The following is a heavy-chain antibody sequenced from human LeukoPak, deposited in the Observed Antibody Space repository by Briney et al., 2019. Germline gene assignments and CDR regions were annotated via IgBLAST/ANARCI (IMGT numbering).Heavy chain of an antibody. J-gene: IGHJ4*02. V-gene: IGHV4-30-4*07. CDR2: IHFSGST. CDR1: GGSISSGGYS. CDR3: ARGGRFVIVPAAFDY. Sequence: PSETLSLTCAVSGGSISSGGYSWSWIRQPPGKGLECMGYIHFSGSTYYNPSLKSRVTISVDTSKNQFSLNLTSVTAADTAVYYCARGGRFVIVPAAFDYWGQGTLVTVSS. D-gene: IGHD2-2*01.